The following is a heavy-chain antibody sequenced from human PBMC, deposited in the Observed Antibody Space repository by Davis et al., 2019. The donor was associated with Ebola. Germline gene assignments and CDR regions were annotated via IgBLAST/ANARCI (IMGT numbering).Heavy chain of an antibody. CDR1: GGSVSSGSYY. CDR3: ARKSYYYDSSGYHRGAFDI. CDR2: IYYSGST. V-gene: IGHV4-61*01. D-gene: IGHD3-22*01. J-gene: IGHJ3*02. Sequence: MPSETLSLTCTVSGGSVSSGSYYWSWIRQPPGKGLEWIGYIYYSGSTNYNPSLKSRVTISVDPSKNQFSLKLSSVTAADTAVYYCARKSYYYDSSGYHRGAFDIWGQGTMVTVSS.